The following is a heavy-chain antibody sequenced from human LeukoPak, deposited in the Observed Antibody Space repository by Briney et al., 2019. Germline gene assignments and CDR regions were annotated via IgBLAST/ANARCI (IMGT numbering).Heavy chain of an antibody. D-gene: IGHD1-26*01. CDR2: INPNSGGT. CDR3: ARGSIVGATFDYFDY. CDR1: GYTFTGYY. V-gene: IGHV1-2*02. J-gene: IGHJ4*02. Sequence: ASVKVSCTASGYTFTGYYMHWVRQAPGQGLEWMGWINPNSGGTNYAQKFQGRVTMTRGTSISTAYMELSRLRSDDTAVYYCARGSIVGATFDYFDYWGQGTLVTVSS.